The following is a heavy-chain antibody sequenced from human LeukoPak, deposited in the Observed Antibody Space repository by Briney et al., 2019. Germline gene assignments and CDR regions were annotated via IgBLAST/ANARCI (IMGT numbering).Heavy chain of an antibody. Sequence: KPSETLSLTCTVAGGSISSYYWSWIRQPPGKGQEWIGYIYYSGSTNYNPSLKSRVTISVDTSKNQFSLKLSSVTAADTAVYYCARASSTRPLLMLHDYWGQGTLVTVSS. CDR1: GGSISSYY. CDR3: ARASSTRPLLMLHDY. CDR2: IYYSGST. D-gene: IGHD3-10*01. V-gene: IGHV4-59*01. J-gene: IGHJ4*02.